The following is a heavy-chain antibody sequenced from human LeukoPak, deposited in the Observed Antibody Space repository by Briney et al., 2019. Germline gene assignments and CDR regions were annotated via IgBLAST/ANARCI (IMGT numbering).Heavy chain of an antibody. CDR2: IREDGTEK. D-gene: IGHD3-10*01. Sequence: GGSLRLSCTASGFTFSGAWMTWVRQAPGKGLEWVANIREDGTEKHYVDSVKGRFTISRDNARNSLSLQMNSLRVEDTAVYYCAKVAKYYYGSETYYFFEHWGQGTPVTASS. J-gene: IGHJ4*02. V-gene: IGHV3-7*01. CDR1: GFTFSGAW. CDR3: AKVAKYYYGSETYYFFEH.